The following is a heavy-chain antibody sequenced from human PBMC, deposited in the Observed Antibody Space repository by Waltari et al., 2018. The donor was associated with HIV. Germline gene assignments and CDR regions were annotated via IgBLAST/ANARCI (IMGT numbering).Heavy chain of an antibody. CDR3: ARAGRDGKLPPDY. CDR1: GFTLSIHW. CDR2: INSDGSST. V-gene: IGHV3-74*01. J-gene: IGHJ4*02. D-gene: IGHD1-26*01. Sequence: EVQLVESGGGSVQPGGSLRLSCAASGFTLSIHWMQWVRQAPGKGLVWVSRINSDGSSTSYADSVKGRFTISRDNAKNTVYLQMNSLRAEDTAVYYCARAGRDGKLPPDYWGQGTLVTVSS.